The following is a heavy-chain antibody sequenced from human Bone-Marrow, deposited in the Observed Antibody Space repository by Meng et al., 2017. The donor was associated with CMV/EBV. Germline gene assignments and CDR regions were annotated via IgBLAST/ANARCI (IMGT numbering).Heavy chain of an antibody. V-gene: IGHV3-74*01. CDR1: GFTFSSYW. CDR2: INSDGSST. J-gene: IGHJ6*02. CDR3: ARVLTGIYYYYYGMDV. D-gene: IGHD3-9*01. Sequence: GESLKISCAASGFTFSSYWMHWVRQAPGKGLVWVSRINSDGSSTSYADSVKGRFTISRDNAKNTLYLQMNSLRAEDTAVYYCARVLTGIYYYYYGMDVWGQGTTVTVSS.